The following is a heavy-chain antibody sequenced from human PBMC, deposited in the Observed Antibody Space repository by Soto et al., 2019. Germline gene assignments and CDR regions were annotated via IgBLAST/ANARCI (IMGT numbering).Heavy chain of an antibody. CDR2: INASGGST. CDR3: ARDVEYSSSRPYYYGMDV. CDR1: GYTFTSYY. Sequence: QVQLVQSGAEVKKPGASVKVSCKASGYTFTSYYMHWVRQAPGQGLEWMGIINASGGSTSYAKKYQRRDTMTRNTSTRTVYMELSSLRSEDTAVYYCARDVEYSSSRPYYYGMDVWGQGTTVTVSS. J-gene: IGHJ6*02. V-gene: IGHV1-46*01. D-gene: IGHD6-6*01.